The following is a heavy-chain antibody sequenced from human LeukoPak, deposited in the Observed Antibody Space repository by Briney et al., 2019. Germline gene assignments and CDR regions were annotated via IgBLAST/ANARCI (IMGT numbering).Heavy chain of an antibody. CDR3: TRASRGNSGYGSAY. CDR2: IRSKTYGGTT. V-gene: IGHV3-49*04. CDR1: GFTFSSYA. J-gene: IGHJ4*02. Sequence: PGGSLRLSCAASGFTFSSYAMSWVRQAPGKGLEWVGFIRSKTYGGTTEYAASVKGRFTISRDDSKSIAYLQMNSLKTEDTAVYYCTRASRGNSGYGSAYWGQGTLVTVSS. D-gene: IGHD5-12*01.